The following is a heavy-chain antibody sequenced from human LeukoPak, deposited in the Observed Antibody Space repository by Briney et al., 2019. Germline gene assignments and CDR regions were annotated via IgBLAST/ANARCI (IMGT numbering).Heavy chain of an antibody. CDR1: GGSFSGYY. J-gene: IGHJ5*02. V-gene: IGHV4-34*01. CDR2: INHSGST. CDR3: ARDRRDGSGSYYNNWFDP. Sequence: SETLSLTCAVYGGSFSGYYWSWIRQPPGKGLEWIGEINHSGSTNYNPSLKSRVTVSVDTSKNQFSLKLTSVTAADTAVYYCARDRRDGSGSYYNNWFDPWGQGTLVTVSS. D-gene: IGHD3-10*01.